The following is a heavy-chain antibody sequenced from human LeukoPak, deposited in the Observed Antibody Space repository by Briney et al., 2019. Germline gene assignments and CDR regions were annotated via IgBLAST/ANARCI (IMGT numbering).Heavy chain of an antibody. V-gene: IGHV3-74*01. CDR2: INSDGSTT. J-gene: IGHJ4*02. CDR1: GFTFSSHW. D-gene: IGHD1-26*01. CDR3: ARERDNGSYRDDY. Sequence: QSGGSLRLSCAASGFTFSSHWMHWVRQAPGKGLVWVSRINSDGSTTTYADSVKGRFTISRDNANNTLYLQMSSLRAEDTAVYYCARERDNGSYRDDYWGQGTLVTVSS.